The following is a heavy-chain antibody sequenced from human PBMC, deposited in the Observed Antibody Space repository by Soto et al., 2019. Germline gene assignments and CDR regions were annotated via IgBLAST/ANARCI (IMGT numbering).Heavy chain of an antibody. D-gene: IGHD3-3*01. CDR2: IYYSGST. V-gene: IGHV4-30-4*01. CDR3: ARDERITIFGVVIKNAFDI. Sequence: SETLSLTCTVSGGSISSGDYYWSWIRQPPGKGLEWIGYIYYSGSTYYNPSLKSRVTISVDTSKNQFSLKLSSVTAADTAVYYCARDERITIFGVVIKNAFDIWGQGTMVTVSS. CDR1: GGSISSGDYY. J-gene: IGHJ3*02.